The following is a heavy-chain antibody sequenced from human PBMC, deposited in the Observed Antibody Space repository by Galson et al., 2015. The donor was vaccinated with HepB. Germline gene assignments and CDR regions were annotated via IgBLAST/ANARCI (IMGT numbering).Heavy chain of an antibody. D-gene: IGHD6-19*01. CDR2: IEPSDSYT. CDR3: ARLIPRDSSGWKPRDY. Sequence: QSGAEVKKPGESLRISCKGSGYSFISYWISWVRQMPGKGLEWMGRIEPSDSYTNYSPSFQGHVTISADKSISTAYLQWSSLKASDTAMYYCARLIPRDSSGWKPRDYWGQGTLVTVSS. V-gene: IGHV5-10-1*01. CDR1: GYSFISYW. J-gene: IGHJ4*02.